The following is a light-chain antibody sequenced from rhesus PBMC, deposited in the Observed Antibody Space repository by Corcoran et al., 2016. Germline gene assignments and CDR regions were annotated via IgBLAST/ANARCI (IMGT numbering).Light chain of an antibody. CDR1: QAISNW. J-gene: IGKJ2*01. Sequence: DIQMTQSPSSLSASVGDTVTITCRASQAISNWLVWYRQQPGKAPELLMFRASNVLSGVPARFSGSGSGTEFALTISNLPSENFATYCCQQYFTTPYIFGQGTKVEIK. V-gene: IGKV1S6*01. CDR3: QQYFTTPYI. CDR2: RAS.